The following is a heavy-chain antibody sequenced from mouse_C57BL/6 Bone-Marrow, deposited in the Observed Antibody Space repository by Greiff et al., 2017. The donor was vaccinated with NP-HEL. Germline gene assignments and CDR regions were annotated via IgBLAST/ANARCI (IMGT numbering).Heavy chain of an antibody. Sequence: DVMLVESGGGLVQPGGSLKLSCAASGFTFSDYGMAWVRQAPRKGPEWVAFISNLAYSIYYADTVTGRCTISREKAKNTLYLEVSSLRSEDTAMYYCARQGRLRRAMDYWGQGTSVTVSS. CDR2: ISNLAYSI. V-gene: IGHV5-15*01. CDR1: GFTFSDYG. D-gene: IGHD2-4*01. J-gene: IGHJ4*01. CDR3: ARQGRLRRAMDY.